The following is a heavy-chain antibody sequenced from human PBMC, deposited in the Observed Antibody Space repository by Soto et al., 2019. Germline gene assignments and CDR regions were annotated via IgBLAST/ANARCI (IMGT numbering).Heavy chain of an antibody. Sequence: QVQLVESGGGVVQPGRSLRLSCAASGFTFSSYAMHWVRQAPGKGLEWVAVISYDGSNKYYADSVKGRFTISRDNSKNSLYLQMNRLRAEDTAVYYCARDGTLYSSSWYHGYFDLWGRGTLVTVSS. D-gene: IGHD6-13*01. J-gene: IGHJ2*01. V-gene: IGHV3-30-3*01. CDR1: GFTFSSYA. CDR3: ARDGTLYSSSWYHGYFDL. CDR2: ISYDGSNK.